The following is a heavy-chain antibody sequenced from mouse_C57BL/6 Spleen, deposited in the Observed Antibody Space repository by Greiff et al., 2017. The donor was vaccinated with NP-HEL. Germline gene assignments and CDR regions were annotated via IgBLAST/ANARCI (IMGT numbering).Heavy chain of an antibody. J-gene: IGHJ3*01. Sequence: VQLKESEGGLVQPGSSMKLSCTASGFTFSDYYMAWVRQVPEKGLEWVANINYDGSSTYYLDSLKSRFIISRDNAKNILYLQMSSLKSEDTATYYCARVERGFAYWGQGTLVTVSA. CDR1: GFTFSDYY. CDR3: ARVERGFAY. CDR2: INYDGSST. V-gene: IGHV5-16*01.